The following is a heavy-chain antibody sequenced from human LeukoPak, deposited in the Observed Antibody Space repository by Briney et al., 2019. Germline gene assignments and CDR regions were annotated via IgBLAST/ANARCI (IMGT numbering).Heavy chain of an antibody. CDR2: INPSGGST. V-gene: IGHV1-46*01. CDR1: GYTFTSYY. Sequence: ASVKVSCKASGYTFTSYYIDWVRQAPGQGLEWMGEINPSGGSTRYAQKFQGRVTMTGDPSTRTVYMELSSLTSDDTAVYYCARGTTDDYWGQGTPVTVSS. CDR3: ARGTTDDY. D-gene: IGHD1-1*01. J-gene: IGHJ4*02.